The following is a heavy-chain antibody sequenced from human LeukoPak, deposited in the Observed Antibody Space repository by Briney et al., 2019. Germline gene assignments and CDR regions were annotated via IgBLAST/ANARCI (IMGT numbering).Heavy chain of an antibody. Sequence: GGSLRLSCAAPGFTFSSYVMHWVRQAPGEGLEWVAVISIDGSTKYYGDSLKGRFTISRDNSKNTLYLQMNSLRGEDMAIYYCARDFGWLSGFDYWGQGTLVTVST. CDR1: GFTFSSYV. CDR2: ISIDGSTK. CDR3: ARDFGWLSGFDY. D-gene: IGHD3-9*01. J-gene: IGHJ4*02. V-gene: IGHV3-30-3*01.